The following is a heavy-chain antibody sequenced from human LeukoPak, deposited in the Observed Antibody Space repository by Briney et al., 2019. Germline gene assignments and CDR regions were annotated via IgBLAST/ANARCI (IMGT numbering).Heavy chain of an antibody. D-gene: IGHD5-12*01. V-gene: IGHV3-30*01. CDR3: ARDYEDAFDI. J-gene: IGHJ3*02. Sequence: GRSLRLSCAASGFTFSSYAMYWVRQAPGKGLEWVAVISYDGSNKYYADSVKGRFTISRDNSKNTLYLQMNSLRAEDTAVYYCARDYEDAFDIWGQGTMVTVSS. CDR1: GFTFSSYA. CDR2: ISYDGSNK.